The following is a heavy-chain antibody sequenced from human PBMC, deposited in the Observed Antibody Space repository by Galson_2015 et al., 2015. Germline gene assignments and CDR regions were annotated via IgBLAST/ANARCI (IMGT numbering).Heavy chain of an antibody. CDR1: GYTFTNYG. CDR2: ISAYNGNT. D-gene: IGHD3-3*01. J-gene: IGHJ4*02. V-gene: IGHV1-18*01. CDR3: ARERGSSLSWSVFDSIQVDS. Sequence: SVKVSCKASGYTFTNYGINWLRQAPGQGLECMGWISAYNGNTNYAQKFQGRVTMTTDTSTSTAYMELRSLRSDDSAVFYCARERGSSLSWSVFDSIQVDSWGQGTLVAVS.